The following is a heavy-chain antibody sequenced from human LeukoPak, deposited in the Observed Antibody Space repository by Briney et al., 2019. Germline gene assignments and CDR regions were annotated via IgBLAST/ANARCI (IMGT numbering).Heavy chain of an antibody. D-gene: IGHD4-23*01. CDR1: GGTLSSYT. CDR2: IIHILSIA. Sequence: SLRVSCKASGGTLSSYTISWVRQAPGQGLEWVGRIIHILSIANYAEKLKGRVTTPTDKSKSTAYLQLSSLRCEDTAVYYCARDVYGGSSFDYGSWGQRVMVTV. CDR3: ARDVYGGSSFDYGS. V-gene: IGHV1-69*04. J-gene: IGHJ3*01.